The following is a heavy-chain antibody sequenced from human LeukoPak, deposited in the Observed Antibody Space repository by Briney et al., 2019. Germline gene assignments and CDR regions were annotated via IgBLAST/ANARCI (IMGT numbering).Heavy chain of an antibody. CDR3: ARTYYYGSDPFDP. V-gene: IGHV1-2*02. Sequence: ASVEVSCKASGYTFTGYYMHWVRQAPGQGLEWMGWINPNSGGTNYAQKFQGRVTMTRDTSISTAYMELSTLRSDDTAVYYCARTYYYGSDPFDPWGQGTLVTVSS. CDR2: INPNSGGT. CDR1: GYTFTGYY. J-gene: IGHJ5*02. D-gene: IGHD3-10*01.